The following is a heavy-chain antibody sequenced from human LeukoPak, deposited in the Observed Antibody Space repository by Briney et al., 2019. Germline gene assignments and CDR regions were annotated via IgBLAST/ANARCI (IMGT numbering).Heavy chain of an antibody. CDR1: GFTFSSYG. J-gene: IGHJ4*02. CDR2: ISYDGSNK. V-gene: IGHV3-30*18. CDR3: AKDYDYVWGSYRATPFDY. Sequence: GRSLRLSCAASGFTFSSYGMHWVRQAPGKGLEWVAVISYDGSNKYYADSVKGRFTISRDNSKNTLYLQMNSLRAEDAAVYYCAKDYDYVWGSYRATPFDYWGQGTLVTVSS. D-gene: IGHD3-16*02.